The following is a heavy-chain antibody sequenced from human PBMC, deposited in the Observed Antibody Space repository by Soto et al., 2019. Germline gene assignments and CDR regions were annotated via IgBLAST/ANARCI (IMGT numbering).Heavy chain of an antibody. CDR1: GYTFTVYY. J-gene: IGHJ4*02. CDR2: INPNSGGT. Sequence: ASVKVSCKASGYTFTVYYMHWVRQAPGQGLEWMGWINPNSGGTNYAQKFQGWVTMTRDTSISTAYMELSRLRPDDTAVYYCARDCGYGDYYFDYWGQGTLVTVSS. CDR3: ARDCGYGDYYFDY. V-gene: IGHV1-2*04. D-gene: IGHD4-17*01.